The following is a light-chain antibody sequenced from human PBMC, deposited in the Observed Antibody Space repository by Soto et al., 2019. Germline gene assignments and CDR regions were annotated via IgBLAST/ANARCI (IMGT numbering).Light chain of an antibody. CDR1: QSVASR. CDR2: GAS. Sequence: EIVMTQSPAILSVSPGERATLSCRASQSVASRLAWYQHTPGQAPRLLIYGASSRATGIPDRFSGSGSGTDFTLTISRLEPEDFAVYYCQQYGSSPRTFGQGTKVDIK. CDR3: QQYGSSPRT. V-gene: IGKV3-20*01. J-gene: IGKJ1*01.